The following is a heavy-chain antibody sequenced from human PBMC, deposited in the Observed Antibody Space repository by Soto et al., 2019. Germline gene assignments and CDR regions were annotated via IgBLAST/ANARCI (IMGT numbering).Heavy chain of an antibody. J-gene: IGHJ4*02. CDR3: ARDTPPTDY. Sequence: QVQLVQSGAEVKKPGASVKVSCKTSGYTFTSYHISWVRQAPGQGLEWMGWISAYNTNTNYAQKFQGRVTMTTDTLASTAYTELRSLRSDDTAVYYCARDTPPTDYGGQGTLVTVSS. CDR2: ISAYNTNT. V-gene: IGHV1-18*01. CDR1: GYTFTSYH.